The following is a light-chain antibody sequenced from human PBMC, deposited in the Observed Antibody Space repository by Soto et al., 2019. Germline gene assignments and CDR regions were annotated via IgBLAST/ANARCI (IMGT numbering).Light chain of an antibody. Sequence: SYELTQAPSMSVAPGQTARITCGGDNIGRINLHWYQQKPGQAPVLVLYDDADRPSGIPERFSGSNSGNTATLTISRVEAGDEADYYCQVWDRDVDLVVFGGGTKLTVL. CDR3: QVWDRDVDLVV. J-gene: IGLJ2*01. V-gene: IGLV3-21*02. CDR1: NIGRIN. CDR2: DDA.